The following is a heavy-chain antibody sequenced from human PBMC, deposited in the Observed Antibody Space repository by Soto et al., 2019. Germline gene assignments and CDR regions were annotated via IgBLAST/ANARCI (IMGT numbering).Heavy chain of an antibody. J-gene: IGHJ4*02. V-gene: IGHV1-69*13. CDR2: IIPIFGTA. Sequence: ASVKVSCKASGGTFSSHAITWVRQAPGQGLEWMGGIIPIFGTAKYAQKFQGRVTITGDDFTSTAYMELRSLTSEDTAVYYCAREGEGGHTYGLHYPLDYWGQGTLVTVSS. CDR1: GGTFSSHA. CDR3: AREGEGGHTYGLHYPLDY. D-gene: IGHD5-18*01.